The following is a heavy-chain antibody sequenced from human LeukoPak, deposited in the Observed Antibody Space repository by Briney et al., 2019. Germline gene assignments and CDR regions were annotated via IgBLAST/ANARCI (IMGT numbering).Heavy chain of an antibody. J-gene: IGHJ4*02. D-gene: IGHD2-15*01. V-gene: IGHV4-59*01. CDR1: GDSINYYY. Sequence: PSETLPLTCTVSGDSINYYYWSWIRQSPGKGLEWIGYVYYNGSAKYNPSLKSRVTISVDMPKNQFSLKVSSVTAADTATYYCARKGGHFDYWGQGTLVTVSS. CDR2: VYYNGSA. CDR3: ARKGGHFDY.